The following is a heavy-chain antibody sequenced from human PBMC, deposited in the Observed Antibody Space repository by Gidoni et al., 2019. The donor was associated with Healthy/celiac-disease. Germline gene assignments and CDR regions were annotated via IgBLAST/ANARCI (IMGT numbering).Heavy chain of an antibody. D-gene: IGHD4-17*01. J-gene: IGHJ4*02. CDR3: ARDRAYGDYGIRAGLDY. V-gene: IGHV1-8*01. CDR1: GYPFTSYA. CDR2: MNPNSGNT. Sequence: QVQLVQSGAEVKKPGASVKVSCKASGYPFTSYAINWVRQATGQGLEWMGWMNPNSGNTGYAQKFQGRVTMTRNTSISTAYMELSSLRSEDTAVYYCARDRAYGDYGIRAGLDYWGQGTLVTVSS.